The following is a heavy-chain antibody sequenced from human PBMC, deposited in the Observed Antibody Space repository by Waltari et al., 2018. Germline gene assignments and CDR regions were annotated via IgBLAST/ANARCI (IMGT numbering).Heavy chain of an antibody. D-gene: IGHD3-10*01. CDR1: RFMFSIYP. Sequence: EGQLLESGGGLVQTGGSLRLSCAASRFMFSIYPMTWVRQAPGKGLEWVSTITADGRSRNYADSVKGRFTISRDNSKNILDLQTNTLRAEDTAVYFCAKADFGNPYWFFDLWGRGTLLTVSS. CDR2: ITADGRSR. J-gene: IGHJ2*01. V-gene: IGHV3-23*01. CDR3: AKADFGNPYWFFDL.